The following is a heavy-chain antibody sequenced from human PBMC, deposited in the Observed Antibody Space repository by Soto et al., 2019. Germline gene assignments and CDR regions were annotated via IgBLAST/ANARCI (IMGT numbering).Heavy chain of an antibody. Sequence: SETLSLTCAVYGGSFSGYYWSWIRQPPGKGQEWIGEINHSGSTNYHPSLKSRVTISVDTSKNQFSLKLSSVTAADTAVYYCARGLVDTAMVHYYYGMDVWGQGTTVTVSS. CDR2: INHSGST. CDR3: ARGLVDTAMVHYYYGMDV. J-gene: IGHJ6*02. D-gene: IGHD5-18*01. V-gene: IGHV4-34*01. CDR1: GGSFSGYY.